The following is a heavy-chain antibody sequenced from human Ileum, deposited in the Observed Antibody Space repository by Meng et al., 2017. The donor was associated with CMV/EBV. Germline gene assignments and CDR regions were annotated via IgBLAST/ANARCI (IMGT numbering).Heavy chain of an antibody. CDR3: ARVRGPFRYFDY. D-gene: IGHD3-16*01. Sequence: SETLSLTCTVSGDSISTGDYYWTWIRQPPGKGLEWIGYIYYSVSTSYNPSLKSRLTISVDTSKNQFSLKLTSVTAADTAVYYCARVRGPFRYFDYWGQGSLVTVSS. CDR1: GDSISTGDYY. CDR2: IYYSVST. J-gene: IGHJ4*02. V-gene: IGHV4-30-4*08.